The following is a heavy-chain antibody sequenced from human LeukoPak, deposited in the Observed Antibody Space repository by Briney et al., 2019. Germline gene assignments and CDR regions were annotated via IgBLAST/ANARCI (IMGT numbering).Heavy chain of an antibody. CDR1: GGTFSSYA. V-gene: IGHV1-69*04. Sequence: SVKVSCKASGGTFSSYAISWVRQAPGQGLEWMGRIIPILGIANYAQKFQGRVTITADKSTSTAYMELRSLRSDDTAVYYCARDTSGATTDFDYWGQGTLVTVSS. J-gene: IGHJ4*02. CDR3: ARDTSGATTDFDY. D-gene: IGHD1-26*01. CDR2: IIPILGIA.